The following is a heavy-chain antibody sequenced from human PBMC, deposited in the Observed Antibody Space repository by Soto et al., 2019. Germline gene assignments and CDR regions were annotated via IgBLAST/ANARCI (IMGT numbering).Heavy chain of an antibody. D-gene: IGHD4-17*01. CDR1: GFTFSSYA. CDR2: FYDERDE. Sequence: QVQLVESGGGVVQPGKSLRLSCAGSGFTFSSYAFHWVRQAPGTGLEWVAFFYDERDEYYSDSVKGRFTVSRDNSNSTLYLQMTGLRAEDTALYFCARTNSGGNHALNYWGQGILVTVSS. V-gene: IGHV3-30*04. CDR3: ARTNSGGNHALNY. J-gene: IGHJ4*02.